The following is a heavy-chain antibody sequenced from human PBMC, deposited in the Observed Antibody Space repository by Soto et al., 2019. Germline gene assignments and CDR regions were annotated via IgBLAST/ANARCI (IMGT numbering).Heavy chain of an antibody. CDR1: GGTFSSYA. CDR3: ARGRVTEYYYDNYGMDV. CDR2: IIPIFGTA. J-gene: IGHJ6*02. V-gene: IGHV1-69*13. D-gene: IGHD3-22*01. Sequence: SVKVSCKASGGTFSSYAISWVRQAPGQGLEWMGGIIPIFGTANYAQKFQGRVTITADESTSTAYMGLSSLRSEDTAVYYCARGRVTEYYYDNYGMDVWGQGTTVTVSS.